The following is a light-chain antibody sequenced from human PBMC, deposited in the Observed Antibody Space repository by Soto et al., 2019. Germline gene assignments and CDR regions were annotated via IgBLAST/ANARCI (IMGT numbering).Light chain of an antibody. V-gene: IGLV2-23*02. CDR2: EVS. CDR3: CSYAGSSTYA. CDR1: SSDVGSYNL. Sequence: QSVLTQPASVSGSPGQSITISCTGTSSDVGSYNLVSWYQQHPGKAHKLMIYEVSKRPSGVSNRFSGSKSGNTASLTISGLQAEDEADYYCCSYAGSSTYAFGTGTKVTVL. J-gene: IGLJ1*01.